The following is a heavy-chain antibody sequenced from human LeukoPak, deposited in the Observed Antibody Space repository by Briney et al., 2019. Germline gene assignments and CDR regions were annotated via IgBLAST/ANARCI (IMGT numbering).Heavy chain of an antibody. CDR3: ARGRNWNYYGSGSYYTPFDY. CDR1: GGSISSSSYY. J-gene: IGHJ4*02. Sequence: PSETLSLTCTVSGGSISSSSYYWGWIRQPPGKGLEWIGSIYYSGSTYYNPSLKSRVTISVDTSKNQFSLKLSSVTAADTAVYYCARGRNWNYYGSGSYYTPFDYWGQGTLVTVSS. D-gene: IGHD3-10*01. V-gene: IGHV4-39*07. CDR2: IYYSGST.